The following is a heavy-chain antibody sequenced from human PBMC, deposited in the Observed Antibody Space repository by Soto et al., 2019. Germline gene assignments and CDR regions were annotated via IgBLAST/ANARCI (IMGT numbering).Heavy chain of an antibody. CDR2: IYYSGST. Sequence: QLQLQESGPGLVKPSETLSLTCTVSGGSISSSSYYWGWIRQPPGKGLEWIGSIYYSGSTYYNPSLKSRVTIPVDTSKNQFSLKLSSVTAADTAVYYCASLDTAMVTFDYWGQGTLVTVSS. CDR1: GGSISSSSYY. CDR3: ASLDTAMVTFDY. D-gene: IGHD5-18*01. J-gene: IGHJ4*02. V-gene: IGHV4-39*01.